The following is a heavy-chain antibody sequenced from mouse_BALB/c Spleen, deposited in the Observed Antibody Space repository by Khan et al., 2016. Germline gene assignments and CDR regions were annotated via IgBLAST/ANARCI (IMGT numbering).Heavy chain of an antibody. D-gene: IGHD1-1*01. CDR1: GDSITSGY. V-gene: IGHV3-8*02. Sequence: MQLEESGPSLVKPSQTLSLTCSVTGDSITSGYWNWIRKFPGNKLEYMGYISYSGSTYYNPSLKSRISITRDTSKNQYYLQLNSVTTEDTATYXCARYRDYGENFYYWGQGTTLTVSS. CDR2: ISYSGST. CDR3: ARYRDYGENFYY. J-gene: IGHJ2*01.